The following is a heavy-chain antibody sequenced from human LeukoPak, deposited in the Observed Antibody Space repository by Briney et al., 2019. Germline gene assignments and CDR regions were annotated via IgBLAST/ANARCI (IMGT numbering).Heavy chain of an antibody. V-gene: IGHV1-2*02. Sequence: ASVKVSCKASGYTFTDYYLHWVRQAPGQTLEWMGWINPTSGVTGSAQKFQGRVTMTRDKSISTVYMELSRLTSDDTAIYFCARVGSSGWYHWFDPWGQGTLVTVSS. CDR2: INPTSGVT. CDR3: ARVGSSGWYHWFDP. D-gene: IGHD6-19*01. J-gene: IGHJ5*02. CDR1: GYTFTDYY.